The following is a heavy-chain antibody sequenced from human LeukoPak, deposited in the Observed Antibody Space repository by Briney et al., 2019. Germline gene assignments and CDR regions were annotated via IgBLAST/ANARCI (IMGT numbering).Heavy chain of an antibody. V-gene: IGHV1-69*04. J-gene: IGHJ6*02. D-gene: IGHD3-10*01. CDR1: GGTFSSYA. CDR3: ARADGSGRDYYYGMDV. CDR2: IIPILGIA. Sequence: ASVKVSCKASGGTFSSYAISWVRQAPGQGLEWMGRIIPILGIANYAQKFQGRVTITADKSTSTAYMELSSLRSEDTAVYYCARADGSGRDYYYGMDVWGQGTTVTVSS.